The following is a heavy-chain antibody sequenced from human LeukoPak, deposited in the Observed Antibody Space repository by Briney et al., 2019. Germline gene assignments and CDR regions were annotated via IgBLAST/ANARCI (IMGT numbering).Heavy chain of an antibody. Sequence: ASVKVSCKASGYTFTSYGISWVRQAPGQGLEWMGWISAYNGNTSYAQKLQGRVTMTTDTSTSTAYMELRSLRSDDTAVYYCARDLVDTAMVRGVDYWGQGTLVTVSS. D-gene: IGHD5-18*01. J-gene: IGHJ4*02. CDR2: ISAYNGNT. CDR1: GYTFTSYG. V-gene: IGHV1-18*04. CDR3: ARDLVDTAMVRGVDY.